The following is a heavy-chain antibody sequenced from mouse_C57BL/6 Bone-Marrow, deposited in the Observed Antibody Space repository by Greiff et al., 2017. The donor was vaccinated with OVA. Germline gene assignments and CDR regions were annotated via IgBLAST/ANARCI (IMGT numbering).Heavy chain of an antibody. D-gene: IGHD2-3*01. CDR2: ILPGSGST. CDR1: GYTFTGYW. CDR3: ARKWLLPLYAMYY. J-gene: IGHJ4*01. V-gene: IGHV1-9*01. Sequence: QVQLQQSGAELMKPGASVKLSCKASGYTFTGYWIEWVKQRPGHGLEWIGVILPGSGSTNYNEKFKGKATFTADTSSNTAYMQLSSLTTEDSAIYYCARKWLLPLYAMYYWGQGTSVTVSS.